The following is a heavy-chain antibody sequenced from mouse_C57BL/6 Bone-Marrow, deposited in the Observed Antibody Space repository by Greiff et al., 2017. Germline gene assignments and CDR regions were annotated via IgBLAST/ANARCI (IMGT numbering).Heavy chain of an antibody. CDR3: ARDVLRGAMDY. CDR2: INPSNGGT. CDR1: GCTFTSYW. D-gene: IGHD1-1*01. Sequence: QVQLQQPGPELVKPGASVKLSCKASGCTFTSYWMHWVKQRPGQGLEWIGNINPSNGGTNYNEKFKSKATLTVDKSSSTAYMRLSSLTSEDSAVYYCARDVLRGAMDYCGQGTSVTVSS. V-gene: IGHV1-53*01. J-gene: IGHJ4*01.